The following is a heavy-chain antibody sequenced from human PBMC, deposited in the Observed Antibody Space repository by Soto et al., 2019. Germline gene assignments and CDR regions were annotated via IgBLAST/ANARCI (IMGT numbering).Heavy chain of an antibody. J-gene: IGHJ4*02. Sequence: EVQLVESGGGLVQPGGSLRLSCAASGFTFSRYWMHWVRQAPGKGLVWVSRISSDGSNIIYADSVKGRFTITRDDGKNTLYLQMTDLRDEDTAVYYCGRDPPRAGPTTLDYWGQGARVTVSS. CDR3: GRDPPRAGPTTLDY. CDR1: GFTFSRYW. V-gene: IGHV3-74*01. D-gene: IGHD6-19*01. CDR2: ISSDGSNI.